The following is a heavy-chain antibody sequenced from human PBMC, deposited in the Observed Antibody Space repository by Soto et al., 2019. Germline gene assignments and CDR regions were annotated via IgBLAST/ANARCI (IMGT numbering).Heavy chain of an antibody. CDR3: ACIFSGGYGYGFYYYGMDV. CDR1: GGSISSYF. D-gene: IGHD5-18*01. J-gene: IGHJ6*02. V-gene: IGHV4-59*08. CDR2: IYYSGST. Sequence: SETLSLTCTVSGGSISSYFWSWIRQPPGKGLEWIGYIYYSGSTYYNPSLKSRVTISVDTSKNQFSLKLSSVTAADTAVYYCACIFSGGYGYGFYYYGMDVWGQGTTVTVSS.